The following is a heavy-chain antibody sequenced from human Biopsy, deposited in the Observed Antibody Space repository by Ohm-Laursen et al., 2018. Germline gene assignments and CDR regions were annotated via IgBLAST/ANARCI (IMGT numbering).Heavy chain of an antibody. CDR2: VYYTGST. CDR3: ARVRVWADSEGAFDP. J-gene: IGHJ3*01. Sequence: SETLSLTCTVSGDSISSYYWSWIRQPPGKGLEWIGYVYYTGSTDYNPSLKSRATISVDTSKNQFSLKVISVTAADTAVYYCARVRVWADSEGAFDPWGQGTMVTVSS. CDR1: GDSISSYY. D-gene: IGHD1-26*01. V-gene: IGHV4-59*01.